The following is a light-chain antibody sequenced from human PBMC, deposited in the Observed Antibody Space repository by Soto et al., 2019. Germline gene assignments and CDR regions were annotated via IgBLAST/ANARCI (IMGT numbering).Light chain of an antibody. CDR2: DNY. CDR3: ATWDSSLSAVV. CDR1: SSNIGNTY. V-gene: IGLV1-51*01. Sequence: QSVLTQSPSVSAAPGQKVTISCSGSSSNIGNTYISWYQQLPGTAPKLLIYDNYARPSGIPDRFSGSKSDTSATLGITGLQTGDEADYYCATWDSSLSAVVFGGGTKLTVL. J-gene: IGLJ2*01.